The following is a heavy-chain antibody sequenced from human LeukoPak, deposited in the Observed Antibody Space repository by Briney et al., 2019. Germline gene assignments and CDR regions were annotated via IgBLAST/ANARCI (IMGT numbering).Heavy chain of an antibody. CDR3: ATQDRYYDILTGYSLNWFDP. J-gene: IGHJ5*02. CDR2: IYHSGST. Sequence: SETLSLTCTVSGYSISSGYYWGWIRQPPGKGLELIGSIYHSGSTYYNPSLKSRVTISVDTSKNQFSLKLSSVTAADTAVYYCATQDRYYDILTGYSLNWFDPWGQGTLVTVSS. V-gene: IGHV4-38-2*02. CDR1: GYSISSGYY. D-gene: IGHD3-9*01.